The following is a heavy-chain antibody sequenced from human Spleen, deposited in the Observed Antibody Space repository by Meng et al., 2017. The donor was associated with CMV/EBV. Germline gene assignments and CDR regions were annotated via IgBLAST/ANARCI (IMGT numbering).Heavy chain of an antibody. J-gene: IGHJ4*02. CDR1: ASISSSGSY. CDR3: ARQDYDFWTGYYDY. V-gene: IGHV4-39*01. CDR2: IYYSGSA. Sequence: ASISSSGSYWAWIRQPPGKGLDWIGSIYYSGSAHCSPSLKSRVTISVDTSKNQFSLKLSSVTAADTAVYYCARQDYDFWTGYYDYWGQGTLVTVSS. D-gene: IGHD3-3*01.